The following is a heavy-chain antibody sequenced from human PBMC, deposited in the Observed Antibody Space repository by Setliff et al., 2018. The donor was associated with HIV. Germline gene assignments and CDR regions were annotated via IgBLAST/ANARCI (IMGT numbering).Heavy chain of an antibody. J-gene: IGHJ3*01. CDR3: ARGWGHDGFDF. V-gene: IGHV4-34*01. D-gene: IGHD7-27*01. Sequence: KPSETLSLTCAVYGRSFSGYYWNWIRQSPGKGLEWIGEINHSGGTSYNPSLKSRVTMSIDTSKNQFSLNVSSVTAVDTAVYYCARGWGHDGFDFWGQGTMVT. CDR1: GRSFSGYY. CDR2: INHSGGT.